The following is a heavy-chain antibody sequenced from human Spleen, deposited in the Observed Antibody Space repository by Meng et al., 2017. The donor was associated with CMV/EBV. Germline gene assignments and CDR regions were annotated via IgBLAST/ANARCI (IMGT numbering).Heavy chain of an antibody. J-gene: IGHJ6*02. CDR3: ARDQVMTKRWVGYYYGMDV. Sequence: SLKISWAASGFTFSSYAMHWVRQAPGKGLEWVAVISYDGRHKYYADCVKGRFTISRDNSKNTLYLQMNSLRAEDTAVYYCARDQVMTKRWVGYYYGMDVWGQGTTVTVS. CDR1: GFTFSSYA. D-gene: IGHD4-23*01. CDR2: ISYDGRHK. V-gene: IGHV3-30*04.